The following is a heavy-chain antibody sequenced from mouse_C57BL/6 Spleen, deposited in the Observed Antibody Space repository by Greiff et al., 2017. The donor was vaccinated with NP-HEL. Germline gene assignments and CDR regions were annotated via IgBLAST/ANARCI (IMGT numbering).Heavy chain of an antibody. J-gene: IGHJ2*01. D-gene: IGHD4-1*01. CDR3: ARWLTGNYCDY. CDR2: LDPEAGDT. CDR1: GFNIKDYY. V-gene: IGHV14-2*01. Sequence: EVQLQQSGAELVKPGASVKLSCTASGFNIKDYYMHWVQQRTEHGLEWLGRLDPEAGDTPYAPTFPGKATLTADTSSNTAYLQLSSLTSEDTAVYYCARWLTGNYCDYWGQGTTLTVSS.